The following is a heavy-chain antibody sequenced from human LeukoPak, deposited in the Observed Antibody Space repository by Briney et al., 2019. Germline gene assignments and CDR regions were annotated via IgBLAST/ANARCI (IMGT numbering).Heavy chain of an antibody. V-gene: IGHV3-30-3*01. Sequence: GGSLRLSCAASGFTFSSYAMHWVRQAPGKGLEWVAVISYDGSSKYYADSVKGRFTISRDNSRDTVYLQMNSLRAEDTAVYYCVREPGPGYFDYWGQGTLVTVSS. CDR3: VREPGPGYFDY. D-gene: IGHD6-13*01. J-gene: IGHJ4*02. CDR2: ISYDGSSK. CDR1: GFTFSSYA.